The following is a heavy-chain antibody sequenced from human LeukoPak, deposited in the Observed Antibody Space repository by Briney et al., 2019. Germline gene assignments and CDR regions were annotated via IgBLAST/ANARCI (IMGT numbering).Heavy chain of an antibody. V-gene: IGHV4-39*01. CDR3: VRHLGANTWMGNWFDP. D-gene: IGHD1-1*01. J-gene: IGHJ5*02. Sequence: SETLSLNCTVSGGSISSGYSWGWIRQPPGKGLAWIGSIYFSGTTYYNPSLKSRVTISVDTSRNQFSLKLNSVTAADTAIYYCVRHLGANTWMGNWFDPWGQGTLVTVSS. CDR1: GGSISSGYS. CDR2: IYFSGTT.